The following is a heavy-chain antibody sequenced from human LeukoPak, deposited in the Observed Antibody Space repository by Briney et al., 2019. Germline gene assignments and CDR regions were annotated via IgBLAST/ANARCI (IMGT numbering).Heavy chain of an antibody. CDR2: IKQDGSEK. CDR1: GFTFSSYW. J-gene: IGHJ6*03. D-gene: IGHD2-2*01. CDR3: ARDGCSSTSCYAGYYYYYMDV. V-gene: IGHV3-7*01. Sequence: GGSLRLSCAASGFTFSSYWMSWVRQAPGKGLEWVANIKQDGSEKYYVDSVKGRFTISRDNAKNSLYLQMNSLRAEDTAVYYCARDGCSSTSCYAGYYYYYMDVWGKGTTVTISS.